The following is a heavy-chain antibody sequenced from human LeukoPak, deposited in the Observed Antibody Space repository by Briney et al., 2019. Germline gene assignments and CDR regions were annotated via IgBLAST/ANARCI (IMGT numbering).Heavy chain of an antibody. CDR3: ARGTMFPYYFDY. D-gene: IGHD3-10*02. CDR2: ISGSGGGT. J-gene: IGHJ4*02. CDR1: GFTFSSYG. V-gene: IGHV3-23*01. Sequence: GGSLRLSCAASGFTFSSYGMSWVRQAPGKGLEWVSSISGSGGGTYSADSVKGRFTISRDNSKNTLYLQMNSLRAEDTAVYYCARGTMFPYYFDYWGQGTLVTVSS.